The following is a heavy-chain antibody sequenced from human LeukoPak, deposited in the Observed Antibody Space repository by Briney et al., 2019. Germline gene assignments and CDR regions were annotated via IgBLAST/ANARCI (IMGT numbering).Heavy chain of an antibody. Sequence: GGSLRLSCVASGFTFRDYYMSWVRQPPGKGLEWVANIKQDGSEKYYVDSVKGRFTISRDNAKNSLFLQMNSLRAEDTAVYYCAREVTPYYWGQGTLVTVSS. CDR2: IKQDGSEK. D-gene: IGHD4-23*01. CDR1: GFTFRDYY. CDR3: AREVTPYY. V-gene: IGHV3-7*01. J-gene: IGHJ4*02.